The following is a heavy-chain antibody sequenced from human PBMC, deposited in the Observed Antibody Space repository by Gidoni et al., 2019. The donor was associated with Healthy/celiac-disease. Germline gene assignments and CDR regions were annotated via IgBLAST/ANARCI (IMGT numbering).Heavy chain of an antibody. Sequence: SPSFQGHVTISADKSISTAYLQWSSLKASDTAMYYCARPKYSSSHWFDPWGQGTLVTVSS. CDR3: ARPKYSSSHWFDP. D-gene: IGHD6-6*01. V-gene: IGHV5-10-1*01. J-gene: IGHJ5*02.